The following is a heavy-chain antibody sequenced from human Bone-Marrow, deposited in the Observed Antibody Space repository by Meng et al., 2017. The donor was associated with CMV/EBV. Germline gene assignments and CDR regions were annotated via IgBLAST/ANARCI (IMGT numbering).Heavy chain of an antibody. V-gene: IGHV3-30*04. J-gene: IGHJ4*02. CDR2: ISYDGSNK. D-gene: IGHD6-13*01. CDR3: ARVVKRVSGYYFDY. Sequence: GGSLRLSCAASGFTFSSYAMHWVRQAPGKGLEWVAVISYDGSNKYYADSVKGRFTISRDNSKNTLYLQMNSLRAEDTAVYYCARVVKRVSGYYFDYWGQGTLVTVSS. CDR1: GFTFSSYA.